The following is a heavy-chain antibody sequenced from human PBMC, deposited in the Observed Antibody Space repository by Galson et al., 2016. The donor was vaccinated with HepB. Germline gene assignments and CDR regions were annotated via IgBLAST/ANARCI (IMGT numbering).Heavy chain of an antibody. J-gene: IGHJ4*02. V-gene: IGHV1-18*01. CDR3: ARDGVRSWPPDY. CDR1: GGTFSTYA. CDR2: ISAYNGNT. D-gene: IGHD3-10*01. Sequence: SVKVSCKASGGTFSTYALSWVRQAPGQGLGWMGWISAYNGNTNYAQKLQGRVTMTTDTSTSTAYMELRSLRSDDTAVYYCARDGVRSWPPDYWGQETLVTVSS.